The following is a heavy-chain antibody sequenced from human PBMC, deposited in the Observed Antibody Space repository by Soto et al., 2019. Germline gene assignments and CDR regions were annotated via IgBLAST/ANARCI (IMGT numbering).Heavy chain of an antibody. Sequence: LRLSFAASGFTFSGYSMNWVRQAPGKGLEWVSSISSSSSYIYYADSVKGRFTISRDNAKNSLYLQMNSLRAEDTAVYYCAREVDTVTTTYYFDYWGQGTLVTVSS. CDR3: AREVDTVTTTYYFDY. V-gene: IGHV3-21*01. CDR2: ISSSSSYI. J-gene: IGHJ4*02. CDR1: GFTFSGYS. D-gene: IGHD4-17*01.